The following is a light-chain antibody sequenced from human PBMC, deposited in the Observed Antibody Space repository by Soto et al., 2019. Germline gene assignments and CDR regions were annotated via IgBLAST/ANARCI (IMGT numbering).Light chain of an antibody. J-gene: IGKJ5*01. CDR3: QQRSNWPIT. Sequence: IVLTQSPATLSVSPGERATLSCRASQTVRNNYLAWYQQKPGQAPRLLIYGVSSRASGIPDRFSGSGSGTDFTLTISSLEPEDFAVYYCQQRSNWPITFGQGTRLEIK. CDR1: QTVRNNY. CDR2: GVS. V-gene: IGKV3D-20*02.